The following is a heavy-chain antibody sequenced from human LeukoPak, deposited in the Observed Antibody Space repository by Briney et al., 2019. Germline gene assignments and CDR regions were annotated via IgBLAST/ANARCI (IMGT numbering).Heavy chain of an antibody. J-gene: IGHJ4*02. D-gene: IGHD3-22*01. CDR1: GYTFTSYD. V-gene: IGHV1-8*01. CDR3: AKRYYQDSSGYLGSIDY. CDR2: MNPNSGNT. Sequence: ASVKVSCKASGYTFTSYDINWVRQATGQGLEWMGWMNPNSGNTGYAQKFQGRVTMTRNTSISTAYMELSSLRSEDTAVYFCAKRYYQDSSGYLGSIDYWGQGTLVTVSS.